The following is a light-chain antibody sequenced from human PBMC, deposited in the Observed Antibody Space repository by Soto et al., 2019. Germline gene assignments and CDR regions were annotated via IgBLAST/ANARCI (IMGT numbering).Light chain of an antibody. J-gene: IGKJ4*01. CDR2: DAF. CDR3: QQYDNLSVT. CDR1: HDIINY. V-gene: IGKV1-33*01. Sequence: DIQMTQSPSSLSASVGDRVTITCQASHDIINYLNWFQQKPGEAPKLLIFDAFKLETGVPSRFSGSGSWTDFTLTISSLQPEDIATYYCQQYDNLSVTFGGGTKVEIK.